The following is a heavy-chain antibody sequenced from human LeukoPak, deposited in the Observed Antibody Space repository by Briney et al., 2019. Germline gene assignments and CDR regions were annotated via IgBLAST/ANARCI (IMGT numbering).Heavy chain of an antibody. Sequence: GGSLRLSCAASRFTFSSYSMNWVRQAPGKGLEWVAVISYDGSNKYYADSVKGRFTISRDNSKNTLYLQMNSLRAEDTAVYYCAKEASSWYLPYYYYYMDVWGKGTTVTVSS. D-gene: IGHD6-13*01. CDR3: AKEASSWYLPYYYYYMDV. V-gene: IGHV3-30*18. CDR2: ISYDGSNK. J-gene: IGHJ6*03. CDR1: RFTFSSYS.